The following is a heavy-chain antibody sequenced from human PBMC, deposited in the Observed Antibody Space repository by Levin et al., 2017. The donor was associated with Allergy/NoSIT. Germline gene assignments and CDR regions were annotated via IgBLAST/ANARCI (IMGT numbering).Heavy chain of an antibody. CDR3: ARDTAYYYDFWSGYYTGSDYFDY. D-gene: IGHD3-3*01. CDR2: INSDGSST. CDR1: GFTFSSYW. V-gene: IGHV3-74*01. Sequence: GESLKISCAASGFTFSSYWMHWVRQAPGKGLVWVSRINSDGSSTSYADSVKGRFTISRDNAKNTLYLQMNSLRAEDTAVYYCARDTAYYYDFWSGYYTGSDYFDYWGQGTLVTVSS. J-gene: IGHJ4*02.